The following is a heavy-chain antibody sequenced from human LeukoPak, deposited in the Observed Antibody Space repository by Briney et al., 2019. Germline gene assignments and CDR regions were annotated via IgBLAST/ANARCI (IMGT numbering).Heavy chain of an antibody. D-gene: IGHD2/OR15-2a*01. J-gene: IGHJ4*02. CDR1: GFSFSSYN. CDR3: ARDFYDGFALDY. CDR2: ITSSSTYT. V-gene: IGHV3-21*03. Sequence: NAGGSLRLSCAASGFSFSSYNMNWVRLTPGKGLEWVSSITSSSTYTFYADSVKGRLTISRDNARNSLYLQMDNLRAEDTGVYYCARDFYDGFALDYWGQGTLVTVSS.